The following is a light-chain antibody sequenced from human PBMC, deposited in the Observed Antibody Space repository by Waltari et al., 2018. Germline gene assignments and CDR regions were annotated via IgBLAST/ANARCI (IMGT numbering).Light chain of an antibody. CDR3: ASWEDSLNGWV. CDR1: SSNIGSNV. CDR2: SIR. Sequence: QSVLTQPPSASGTPGQRVPISCSGGSSNIGSNVVTWYQQFPGTAPKLLISSIRQRPSGVPDRFSGSKSGTSASLAISRGQSEDEADFYCASWEDSLNGWVFGGGTKLTVL. V-gene: IGLV1-44*01. J-gene: IGLJ3*02.